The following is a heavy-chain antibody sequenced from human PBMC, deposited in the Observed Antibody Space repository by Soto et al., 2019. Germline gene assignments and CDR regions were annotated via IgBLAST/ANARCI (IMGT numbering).Heavy chain of an antibody. D-gene: IGHD2-21*01. Sequence: ESGGGVVQPGRSLRLSCAASVFIFSSYSMHWVRQAPGKGLEWVAMISNDGSNKDYVDSVKGRFTISRDNSNNTLSLQMNSLRAEDTAVYYCARDQFLDAFDIWGQGTMVTVSS. CDR2: ISNDGSNK. CDR1: VFIFSSYS. V-gene: IGHV3-30-3*01. J-gene: IGHJ3*02. CDR3: ARDQFLDAFDI.